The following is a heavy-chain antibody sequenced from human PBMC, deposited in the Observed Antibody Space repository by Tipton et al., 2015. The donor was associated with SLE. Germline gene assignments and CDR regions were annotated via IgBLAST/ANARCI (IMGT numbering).Heavy chain of an antibody. D-gene: IGHD2-2*01. Sequence: LRLSCTVSGGSISSYYWSWIRQPPGKGLEWIGYIYYSGSTNYNPSLKSRVTISVDTSKNQFSPKLSSVTAADTAVYYCARGDCSSTSCLDYWGQGTLVTVSS. J-gene: IGHJ4*02. V-gene: IGHV4-59*01. CDR2: IYYSGST. CDR3: ARGDCSSTSCLDY. CDR1: GGSISSYY.